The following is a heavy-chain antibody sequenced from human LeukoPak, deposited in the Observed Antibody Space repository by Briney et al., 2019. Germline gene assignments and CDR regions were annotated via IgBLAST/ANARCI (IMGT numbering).Heavy chain of an antibody. CDR2: ISAYNGNT. CDR3: AGDKVWFGELLSLYYYGMDV. CDR1: GYTFTSYG. D-gene: IGHD3-10*01. V-gene: IGHV1-18*01. Sequence: ASVKVSCKASGYTFTSYGISWVRQAPGQGLEWMGWISAYNGNTNYAQKLQGRVTMTTDTSTSTAYMELRSLRSDDTAVYYCAGDKVWFGELLSLYYYGMDVWGQGTTVTVSS. J-gene: IGHJ6*02.